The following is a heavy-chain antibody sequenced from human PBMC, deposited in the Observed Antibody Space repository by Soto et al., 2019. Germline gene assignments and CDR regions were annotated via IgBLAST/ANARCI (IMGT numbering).Heavy chain of an antibody. CDR2: IIPIFGTA. Sequence: ASLELSCKSSGGTFSSYAIIWVRQAPGQGLEWMGGIIPIFGTANYAQKFQGRVTITADESTSTAYMELSSLRSEDTAVYYCARAEITIFGVVTPYLINWGQGTLVTVSS. CDR1: GGTFSSYA. CDR3: ARAEITIFGVVTPYLIN. D-gene: IGHD3-3*01. J-gene: IGHJ4*02. V-gene: IGHV1-69*13.